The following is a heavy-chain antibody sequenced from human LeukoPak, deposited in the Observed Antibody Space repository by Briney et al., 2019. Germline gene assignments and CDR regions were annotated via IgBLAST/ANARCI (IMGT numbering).Heavy chain of an antibody. J-gene: IGHJ4*02. V-gene: IGHV3-23*01. CDR3: AKDKSDTAMVPWYLAFRDY. CDR2: ISGSGGST. Sequence: GGSLRLSCAASGFTFSSYAMSWVRQAPGKGLERVSAISGSGGSTYYADSVKGRFTISRDNSKNTLYLQMNSLRAEDTAVYYCAKDKSDTAMVPWYLAFRDYWGQGTLVTVSS. CDR1: GFTFSSYA. D-gene: IGHD5-18*01.